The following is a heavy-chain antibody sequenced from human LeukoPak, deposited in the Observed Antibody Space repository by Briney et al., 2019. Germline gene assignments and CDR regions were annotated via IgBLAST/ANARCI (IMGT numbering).Heavy chain of an antibody. D-gene: IGHD6-19*01. CDR1: GGSISSYY. CDR3: ASYLIAVAGTGWFDP. CDR2: IYYSGST. Sequence: SETLSLTSTVSGGSISSYYWSWIRQPPGKGLEWIGYIYYSGSTNYNPSLKSRVTISVDTSKNQFSLKLSSVTAADTAVYYCASYLIAVAGTGWFDPWGQGTLVTVSS. J-gene: IGHJ5*02. V-gene: IGHV4-59*08.